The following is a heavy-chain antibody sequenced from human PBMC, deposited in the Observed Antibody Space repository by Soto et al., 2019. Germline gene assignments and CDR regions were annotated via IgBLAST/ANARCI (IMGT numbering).Heavy chain of an antibody. CDR3: ARNGELHLPSPFDD. J-gene: IGHJ4*02. V-gene: IGHV4-39*01. Sequence: KTSETLCLTCSFSVDSISSNTYYWGWIRQPPGKGLEWMGSIYYSGSTYYNPSLRSRVTMSVDTSRNQFSLKLTSVTAADAAVYYCARNGELHLPSPFDDWGQGTPVTVSS. D-gene: IGHD7-27*01. CDR1: VDSISSNTYY. CDR2: IYYSGST.